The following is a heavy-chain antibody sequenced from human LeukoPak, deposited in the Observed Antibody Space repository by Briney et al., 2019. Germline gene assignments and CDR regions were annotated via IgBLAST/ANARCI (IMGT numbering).Heavy chain of an antibody. CDR1: GYTFTFYD. CDR2: MDPSTGDT. CDR3: TRGSLSGSSRDY. D-gene: IGHD1-26*01. J-gene: IGHJ4*02. V-gene: IGHV1-8*01. Sequence: ASESVSCTCSGYTFTFYDINWGRQGLGQGLEWMGWMDPSTGDTGYAQKFQGRVTMTRNTSVDTAFMELSGLGSEDTAVYYCTRGSLSGSSRDYWGQGTLVTVSS.